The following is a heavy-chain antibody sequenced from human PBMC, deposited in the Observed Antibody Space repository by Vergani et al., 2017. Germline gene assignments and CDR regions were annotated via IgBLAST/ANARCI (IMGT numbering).Heavy chain of an antibody. CDR3: ARDIRYYYDSRDYSYYFDS. Sequence: VQLVESGGGVVQPGASLRLSCKTSGFLFSTYPLHLVRQAPGKELEWVAVISYDGSRTFYADSLKGRFTISIDNSENTLYLQINSLRAKDTAVYYCARDIRYYYDSRDYSYYFDSWGQGTLVTVSS. D-gene: IGHD3-22*01. CDR1: GFLFSTYP. CDR2: ISYDGSRT. V-gene: IGHV3-30-3*01. J-gene: IGHJ4*02.